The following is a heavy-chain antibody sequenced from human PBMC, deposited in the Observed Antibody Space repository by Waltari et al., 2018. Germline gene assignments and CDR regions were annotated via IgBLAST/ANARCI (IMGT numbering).Heavy chain of an antibody. Sequence: QVQLQESGPGLVKPSETLSLTCTVSGGSISSYYWSWIRQPPGKGLEWIGYIYYSGSTNYNPSLKSRVTIAVDTSKNQFSLKLSSVTAADTAVYYCARDAYCTNGVCYWGWFDPWGQGTLVTVSS. D-gene: IGHD2-8*01. CDR2: IYYSGST. CDR3: ARDAYCTNGVCYWGWFDP. V-gene: IGHV4-59*01. CDR1: GGSISSYY. J-gene: IGHJ5*02.